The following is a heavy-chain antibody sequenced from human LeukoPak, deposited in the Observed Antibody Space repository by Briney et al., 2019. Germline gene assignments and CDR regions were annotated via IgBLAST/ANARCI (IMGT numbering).Heavy chain of an antibody. D-gene: IGHD3-9*01. CDR2: ISAYNGNT. J-gene: IGHJ4*02. CDR1: GYTFTDYA. Sequence: ASVKVSCKASGYTFTDYAIHWVRQAPGQGLEWMGWISAYNGNTNYAQKLQGRVAMTTDTSTSTAYMELRSLRSDDTAVYYCARATYYDILTGYYKEYYFDYWGQGTLVTVSS. CDR3: ARATYYDILTGYYKEYYFDY. V-gene: IGHV1-18*01.